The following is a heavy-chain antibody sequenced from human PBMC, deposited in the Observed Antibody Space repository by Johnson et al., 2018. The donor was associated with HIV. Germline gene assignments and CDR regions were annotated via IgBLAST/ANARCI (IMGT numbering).Heavy chain of an antibody. CDR2: IYSGGYT. V-gene: IGHV3-53*03. Sequence: VQLVESGGGLIQPGGSLRLSCVASGFTVRKGLEWVSVIYSGGYTYYADSVKGRFTISRDNSKKTLYLQMNNLRAEDTAVYYCARGLAMGHDAFDIWGQGTMVTVSS. J-gene: IGHJ3*02. CDR1: GFTVR. D-gene: IGHD1-26*01. CDR3: ARGLAMGHDAFDI.